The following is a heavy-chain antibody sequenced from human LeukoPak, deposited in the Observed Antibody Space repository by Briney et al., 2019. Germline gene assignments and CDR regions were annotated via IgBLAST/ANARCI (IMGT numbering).Heavy chain of an antibody. D-gene: IGHD6-25*01. CDR2: INHSGST. V-gene: IGHV4-34*01. Sequence: PSETLSLTCAVHGGSFSGYYWSWIRQPPGKGLEWIGEINHSGSTNYNPSLKSRVTISVDTSKNQFSLKLSSVTAADTAVYYCARGSSGPLDYWGQGTLVTVSS. CDR3: ARGSSGPLDY. J-gene: IGHJ4*02. CDR1: GGSFSGYY.